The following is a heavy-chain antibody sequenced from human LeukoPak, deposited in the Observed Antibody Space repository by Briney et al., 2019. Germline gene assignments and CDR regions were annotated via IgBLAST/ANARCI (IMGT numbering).Heavy chain of an antibody. CDR1: GFTFDGYA. V-gene: IGHV3-9*01. Sequence: GRSLRLSCAASGFTFDGYAMHWVRQAPGKGLEWVSGISWNSGSIGYADSVKGRFTISRDNSKNTLYLQMNSLRAEDTAVYYCARDIAVAGTLALDYWGQGTLVTVSS. D-gene: IGHD6-19*01. CDR3: ARDIAVAGTLALDY. J-gene: IGHJ4*02. CDR2: ISWNSGSI.